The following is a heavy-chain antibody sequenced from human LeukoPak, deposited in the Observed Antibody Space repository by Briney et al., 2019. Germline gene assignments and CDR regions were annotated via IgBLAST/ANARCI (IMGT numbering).Heavy chain of an antibody. J-gene: IGHJ4*02. CDR1: GYTFTSLD. D-gene: IGHD2-15*01. CDR2: INPNSGNR. CDR3: ARVDCSPDY. V-gene: IGHV1-8*03. Sequence: ASVKVSCKASGYTFTSLDINWVRQATGQGLEWMGWINPNSGNRGYAQQFQGRVTITRDTSIRTAYMELTSLRSEDTAVYYCARVDCSPDYWGQGTLVPVSS.